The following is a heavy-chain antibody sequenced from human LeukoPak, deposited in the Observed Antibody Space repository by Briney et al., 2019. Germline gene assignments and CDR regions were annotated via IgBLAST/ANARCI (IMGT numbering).Heavy chain of an antibody. J-gene: IGHJ4*02. CDR1: GHSIINSFY. V-gene: IGHV4-38-2*02. Sequence: PSETLSLTCTVSGHSIINSFYWGWIRQPPGKGLEWIGSIYHSGATYYNPSLKSRVTISLDTSKNQFSLNLSSVTSADTAVYYCARAEPSRPFDYWGQGTLVTVSS. CDR3: ARAEPSRPFDY. D-gene: IGHD1-14*01. CDR2: IYHSGAT.